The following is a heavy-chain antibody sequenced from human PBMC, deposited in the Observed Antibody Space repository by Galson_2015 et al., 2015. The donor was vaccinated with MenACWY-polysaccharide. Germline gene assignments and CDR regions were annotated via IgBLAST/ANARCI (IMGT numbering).Heavy chain of an antibody. D-gene: IGHD2-15*01. V-gene: IGHV3-7*03. J-gene: IGHJ5*02. CDR3: TKANSGGICTSGWACWFDP. CDR2: IKQDGSEK. CDR1: GFTFSNFW. Sequence: SLRLSCAASGFTFSNFWMSWVRQAPGKELEWVASIKQDGSEKYLVDSVRGRFTISRDTSKNTVYLQMDSLRAEDTARYYCTKANSGGICTSGWACWFDPWGQGSLVIVSS.